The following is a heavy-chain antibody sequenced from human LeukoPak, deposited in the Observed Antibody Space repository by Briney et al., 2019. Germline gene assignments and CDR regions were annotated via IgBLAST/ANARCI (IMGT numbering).Heavy chain of an antibody. Sequence: PGGSLRLSCAASGFTFSCYWMSWVRQAPGKGLEWVANIKQDGSEKYYVDSVKGRCTISRDNAKNSLYLQMNSLRAEDTAVYYCASKNWYSSSWYPQYFQHWGQGTLVTVSS. J-gene: IGHJ1*01. V-gene: IGHV3-7*01. CDR1: GFTFSCYW. CDR3: ASKNWYSSSWYPQYFQH. D-gene: IGHD6-13*01. CDR2: IKQDGSEK.